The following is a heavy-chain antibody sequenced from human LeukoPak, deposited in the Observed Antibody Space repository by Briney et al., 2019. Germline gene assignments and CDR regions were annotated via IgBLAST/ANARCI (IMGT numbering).Heavy chain of an antibody. CDR1: GFTFSRYG. D-gene: IGHD2-2*02. CDR3: AKDPNCSSTSCYTRYYYYYMDV. V-gene: IGHV3-30*02. CDR2: IRYDGSNK. Sequence: PGGSLRLSCAASGFTFSRYGMHWVRQAPGKGLEWVAFIRYDGSNKYYADSVKGRFTISRDNSKNTLYLQMNSLRAEDTAVYYCAKDPNCSSTSCYTRYYYYYMDVWGKGTTVTVSS. J-gene: IGHJ6*03.